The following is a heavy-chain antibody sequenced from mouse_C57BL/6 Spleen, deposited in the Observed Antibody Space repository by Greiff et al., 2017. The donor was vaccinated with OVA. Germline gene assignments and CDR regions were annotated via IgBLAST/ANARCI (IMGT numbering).Heavy chain of an antibody. CDR3: ARNSGDYGSYYTMDY. V-gene: IGHV2-2*01. CDR1: GFSLTSYG. J-gene: IGHJ4*01. Sequence: LVESGPGLVQPSQSLSITCTVSGFSLTSYGVHWVRQSPGKGLEWLGVIWSGGSTDYNAAFISRLSISKDNSKSQVFFKMNSLQADDTAIYYCARNSGDYGSYYTMDYWGQGTSVTVSS. D-gene: IGHD1-1*01. CDR2: IWSGGST.